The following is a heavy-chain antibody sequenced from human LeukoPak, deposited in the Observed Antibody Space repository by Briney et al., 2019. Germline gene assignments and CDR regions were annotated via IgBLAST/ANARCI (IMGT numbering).Heavy chain of an antibody. CDR3: AAEVGYYDIEDY. J-gene: IGHJ4*02. CDR1: GFTFTSSA. D-gene: IGHD3-22*01. CDR2: IVVGSGNT. Sequence: SVKVSCKASGFTFTSSAVQWVRQAHGQRLEWIGWIVVGSGNTNYAQKFQERVTITRDMSTSTAYMELSSLRSEDTAVYYCAAEVGYYDIEDYWGQGTLVTVSS. V-gene: IGHV1-58*01.